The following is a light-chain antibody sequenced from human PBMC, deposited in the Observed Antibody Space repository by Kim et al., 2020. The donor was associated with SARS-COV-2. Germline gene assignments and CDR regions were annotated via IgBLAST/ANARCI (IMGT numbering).Light chain of an antibody. CDR1: QDISNY. CDR2: DAS. J-gene: IGKJ4*01. CDR3: QQYDNLPPLT. V-gene: IGKV1-33*01. Sequence: ASVGDKVTITCQASQDISNYLNWYQQKPGKAPKLLIYDASNLETGVPSRFSGSGSGTDFTFTISSLQPEDIATYYCQQYDNLPPLTFGGGTKVEIK.